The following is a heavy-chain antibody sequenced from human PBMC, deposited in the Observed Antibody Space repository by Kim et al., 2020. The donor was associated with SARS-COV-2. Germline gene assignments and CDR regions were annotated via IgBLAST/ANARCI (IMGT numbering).Heavy chain of an antibody. J-gene: IGHJ6*02. D-gene: IGHD4-4*01. CDR1: GFTFSSYG. CDR2: ISYDGSNK. CDR3: AKDGPVTAAIEHRVGHASKYGMDV. Sequence: GGSLRLSCAASGFTFSSYGMHWVRQAPGKGLEWVAVISYDGSNKYYADSVKGRFTISRDNSKNTLYLQMNSLRAEDTAVYYCAKDGPVTAAIEHRVGHASKYGMDVWGQGTTVTVSS. V-gene: IGHV3-30*18.